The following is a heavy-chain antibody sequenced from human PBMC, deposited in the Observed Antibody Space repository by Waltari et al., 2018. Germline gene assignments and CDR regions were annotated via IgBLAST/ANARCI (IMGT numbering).Heavy chain of an antibody. V-gene: IGHV3-49*04. CDR3: TRVPPLTGYYGPFDY. D-gene: IGHD3-9*01. CDR1: GFPFGDYC. J-gene: IGHJ4*02. Sequence: EVQLVESGGGLVQPGRSLSLSCQASGFPFGDYCMNWVRQAPGKGLELVGFIRSKAFGGTIEYAASVRGRFTVSRDDSKSIAFLVMNSLKTEDTAVYYCTRVPPLTGYYGPFDYWGQGTLVTVSS. CDR2: IRSKAFGGTI.